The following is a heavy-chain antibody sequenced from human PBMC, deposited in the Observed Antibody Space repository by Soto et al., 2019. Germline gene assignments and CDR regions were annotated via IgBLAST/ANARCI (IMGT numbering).Heavy chain of an antibody. D-gene: IGHD1-1*01. CDR2: IYATGTT. CDR3: VRDGTKTLRDWFDP. Sequence: SDSLSLTCTVSGASISGFYWSWIRKSAGKGLEWIGRIYATGTTDYNPSLKSRVMMSVDTSKKQFSLKLRSVTAADTAVYYCVRDGTKTLRDWFDPWGQGISVTGYS. J-gene: IGHJ5*02. CDR1: GASISGFY. V-gene: IGHV4-4*07.